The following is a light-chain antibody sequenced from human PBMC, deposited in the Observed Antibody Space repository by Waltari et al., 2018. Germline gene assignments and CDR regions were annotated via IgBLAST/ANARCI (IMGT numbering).Light chain of an antibody. CDR3: QQYNNWLTWT. J-gene: IGKJ1*01. V-gene: IGKV3-15*01. CDR1: QSVSSN. Sequence: ETVMTQSPATLSVSPGERATLSCRASQSVSSNLAWYQQKPGQAPRLLIYGASTRATGIPARFSGSVSGTEFTLTISSLQSEDFAVYYCQQYNNWLTWTFGQGTKVEIK. CDR2: GAS.